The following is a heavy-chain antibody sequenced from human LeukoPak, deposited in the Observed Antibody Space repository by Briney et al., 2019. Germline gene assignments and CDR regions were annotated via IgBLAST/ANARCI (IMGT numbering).Heavy chain of an antibody. D-gene: IGHD6-13*01. V-gene: IGHV3-30*04. CDR2: ISYDGSNK. CDR1: GFTFSSYA. J-gene: IGHJ3*02. CDR3: ARVAYSSSWSGAFEI. Sequence: PGGSLRLSCAASGFTFSSYAMHWVRQAPGKGLEWVAVISYDGSNKYYADSVKGRFTISRDNSKNTLYLQMNSLRAEDTAVYYCARVAYSSSWSGAFEIWGQGTMVTVSS.